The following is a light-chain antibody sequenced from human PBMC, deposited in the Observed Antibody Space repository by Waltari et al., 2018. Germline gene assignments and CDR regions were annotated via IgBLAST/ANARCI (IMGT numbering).Light chain of an antibody. V-gene: IGKV3-11*01. Sequence: EIVLTQSPATLSLSPGDRATLSCRASHSVDTSLAWYQQKLGQAPRLLIYDVFYRATGIPARCSGRGSGTDFTLTISSLEPEDFALYFCQQRRDWPITFGQGTRLEIK. J-gene: IGKJ5*01. CDR3: QQRRDWPIT. CDR1: HSVDTS. CDR2: DVF.